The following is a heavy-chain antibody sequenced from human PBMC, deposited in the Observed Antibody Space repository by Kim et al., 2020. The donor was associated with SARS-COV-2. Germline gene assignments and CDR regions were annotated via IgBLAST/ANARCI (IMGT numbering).Heavy chain of an antibody. Sequence: KGRFTISRNNAKNSLYLQMNSLRAEDTAVYYCASYLGLRGYGSEYDFDFWGQGTLVTVSS. J-gene: IGHJ4*02. V-gene: IGHV3-11*06. D-gene: IGHD3-10*01. CDR3: ASYLGLRGYGSEYDFDF.